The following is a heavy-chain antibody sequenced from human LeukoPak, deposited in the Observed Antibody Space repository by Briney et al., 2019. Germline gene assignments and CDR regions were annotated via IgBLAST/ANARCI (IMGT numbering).Heavy chain of an antibody. CDR2: IYYSGST. CDR3: ARLSSGSSSWYDIDY. CDR1: GGSISNYY. J-gene: IGHJ4*02. Sequence: SETLSLTCTVSGGSISNYYWSWIRQPPGKGLEWIGNIYYSGSTNYNASLKSRVTISVDTSKNQFSLKLSSVTAADTAVYYCARLSSGSSSWYDIDYWGQGTLVTVSS. D-gene: IGHD6-13*01. V-gene: IGHV4-59*08.